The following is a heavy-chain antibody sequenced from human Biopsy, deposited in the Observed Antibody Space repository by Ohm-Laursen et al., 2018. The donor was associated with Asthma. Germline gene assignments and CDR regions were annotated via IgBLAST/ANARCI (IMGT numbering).Heavy chain of an antibody. CDR1: GDSITSGGCC. J-gene: IGHJ4*02. Sequence: PSETLSLTCTVSGDSITSGGCCWNWIRQHPGKGLEWIGYIHHSGTSYFNPSLKSRVSFSRDTSKNQFSLRLSSVTAADTAMYYCARIPRRSGSCFVDYWGQGTLVTVSS. V-gene: IGHV4-31*03. D-gene: IGHD6-19*01. CDR2: IHHSGTS. CDR3: ARIPRRSGSCFVDY.